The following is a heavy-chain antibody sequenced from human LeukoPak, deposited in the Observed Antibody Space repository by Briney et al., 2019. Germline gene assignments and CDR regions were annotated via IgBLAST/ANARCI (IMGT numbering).Heavy chain of an antibody. CDR2: ISSSGSTI. Sequence: PGGSLRLSCAASGFTFSDYYMGWIRQAPGKGLEWVSYISSSGSTIYYADSVKGRFTISRDNAKNSLYLQMNSLRAEDTAVYYCARSGNYRNYYDFWSGYYEDWFDPWGQGTLVTVSS. J-gene: IGHJ5*02. CDR3: ARSGNYRNYYDFWSGYYEDWFDP. CDR1: GFTFSDYY. D-gene: IGHD3-3*01. V-gene: IGHV3-11*01.